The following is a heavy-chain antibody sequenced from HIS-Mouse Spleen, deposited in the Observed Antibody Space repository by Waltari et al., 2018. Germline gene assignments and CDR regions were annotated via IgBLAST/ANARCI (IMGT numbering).Heavy chain of an antibody. CDR2: INPNSGGT. V-gene: IGHV1-2*02. CDR1: GSPFTGHY. J-gene: IGHJ3*02. Sequence: QVQLVQSGAEVKKPGASVKVSCKASGSPFTGHYMHLVRQAPGQGLEWMGWINPNSGGTNYAQKFQGRVTMTRDTSISTAYMELSRLRSDDTAVYYCAEVDGTTHAFDIWGQGTMVTVSS. D-gene: IGHD1-26*01. CDR3: AEVDGTTHAFDI.